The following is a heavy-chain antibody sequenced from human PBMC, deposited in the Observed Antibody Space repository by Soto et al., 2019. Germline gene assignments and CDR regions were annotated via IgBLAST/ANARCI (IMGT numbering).Heavy chain of an antibody. CDR3: ARDQIRFLEWLSPGSFDP. V-gene: IGHV1-2*02. CDR2: INPNSGGT. CDR1: GYTFTGYY. Sequence: ASVKVSCKASGYTFTGYYMHWVRQAPGQGLEWMGWINPNSGGTNYAQKFQGRVTMTRDMSISTAYMELSRLRSDDTAVYYCARDQIRFLEWLSPGSFDPWGQGTLVTVSS. D-gene: IGHD3-3*01. J-gene: IGHJ5*02.